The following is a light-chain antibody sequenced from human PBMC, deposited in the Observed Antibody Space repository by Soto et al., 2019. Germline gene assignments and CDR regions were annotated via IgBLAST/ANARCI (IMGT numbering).Light chain of an antibody. Sequence: QSALTQPPSASGSPGLSVTISCTGTSSDIGGYNYVSWYQQHPGKAPRLLIYEVSKRPSGVPDRFSGSKSGNTASLTVSGLQAEDEADYYFSSYAGYINFAVFGGGTKLTVL. CDR3: SSYAGYINFAV. CDR1: SSDIGGYNY. J-gene: IGLJ2*01. V-gene: IGLV2-8*01. CDR2: EVS.